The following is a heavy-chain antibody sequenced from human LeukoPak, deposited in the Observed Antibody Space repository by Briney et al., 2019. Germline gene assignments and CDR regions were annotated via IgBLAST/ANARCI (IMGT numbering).Heavy chain of an antibody. CDR3: AKDRGSADAFDI. CDR1: GFTFSSYA. V-gene: IGHV3-23*01. D-gene: IGHD1-26*01. Sequence: GGSLRLSCAASGFTFSSYAMSWVRQAPGKGLEWVSAISGSGGSTYYADSVKGRFTISRDNYKNTLYLQMNSLRAEDTAVYYCAKDRGSADAFDIWGQGTMVTVSS. CDR2: ISGSGGST. J-gene: IGHJ3*02.